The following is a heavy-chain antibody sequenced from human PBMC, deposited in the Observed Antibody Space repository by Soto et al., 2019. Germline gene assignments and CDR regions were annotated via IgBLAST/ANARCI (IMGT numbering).Heavy chain of an antibody. V-gene: IGHV3-23*01. CDR2: ISGSGNNT. Sequence: EVQLLESGGGLVQPGGSLRLSCVGSGFPFSNYAMTWVRQAPGKGLEWVSVISGSGNNTYQADAVKGRFTISRDNSKNMLYLQMSSLRAESSAVYFCAKVNVPILECVARYYFDYWGQGTLVTVSS. D-gene: IGHD3-3*01. J-gene: IGHJ4*02. CDR3: AKVNVPILECVARYYFDY. CDR1: GFPFSNYA.